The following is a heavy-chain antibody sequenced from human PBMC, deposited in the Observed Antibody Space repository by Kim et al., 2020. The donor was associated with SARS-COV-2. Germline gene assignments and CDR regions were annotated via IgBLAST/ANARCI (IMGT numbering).Heavy chain of an antibody. V-gene: IGHV4-39*07. CDR3: ARAVPKITMVRGVMTAFDY. J-gene: IGHJ4*02. D-gene: IGHD3-10*01. Sequence: SRVTISVDPSKNQFSLKLSSVTAADTAVYYCARAVPKITMVRGVMTAFDYWGQGTLVTVSS.